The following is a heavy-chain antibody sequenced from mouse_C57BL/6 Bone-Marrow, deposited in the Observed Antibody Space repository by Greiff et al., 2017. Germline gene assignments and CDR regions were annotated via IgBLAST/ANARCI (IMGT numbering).Heavy chain of an antibody. V-gene: IGHV1-63*01. CDR1: GYTFTNYW. CDR2: ISPGGGYT. CDR3: ARVLEWYFDV. J-gene: IGHJ1*03. Sequence: QVHVKQSGAELVRPGTSVKMSCKASGYTFTNYWIGWAQQRPGHGLEWIGDISPGGGYTNYNEKFKGKDTLTADKSSSTAYMQFSSLTSEDSAIYYCARVLEWYFDVGGTGTTVTVSS.